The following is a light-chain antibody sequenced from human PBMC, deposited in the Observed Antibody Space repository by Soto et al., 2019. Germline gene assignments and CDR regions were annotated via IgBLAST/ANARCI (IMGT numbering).Light chain of an antibody. Sequence: EIVLTQSPATLSLSPGERATLSCRASQSVSTYLAWYQHKPGQAPRLLIYDASNRATGIPARFSGSGSGTDFTLTISSLEPEDFAVYYCQTRSNWPIYTFGQGTKLEIK. J-gene: IGKJ2*01. CDR3: QTRSNWPIYT. V-gene: IGKV3-11*01. CDR1: QSVSTY. CDR2: DAS.